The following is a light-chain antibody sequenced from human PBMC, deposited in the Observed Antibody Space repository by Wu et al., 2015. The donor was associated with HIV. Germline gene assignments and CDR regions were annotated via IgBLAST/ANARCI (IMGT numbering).Light chain of an antibody. V-gene: IGKV1-5*03. J-gene: IGKJ2*03. CDR3: QQYNSYSLSS. CDR2: QAS. Sequence: DIQMTQSPSTLSASVGDRVTITCRASQSISSWLAWYQQKPGEAPELLISQASSLESGVPSRFSGSGSGTEFTLTITSLQPDDFATYYCQQYNSYSLSSFGQGTKLEIK. CDR1: QSISSW.